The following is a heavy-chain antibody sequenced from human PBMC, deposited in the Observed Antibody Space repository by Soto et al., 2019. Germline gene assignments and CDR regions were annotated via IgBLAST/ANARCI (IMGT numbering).Heavy chain of an antibody. CDR3: ARESGDNWAYEAH. D-gene: IGHD1-20*01. V-gene: IGHV4-4*07. CDR1: GGSISPYS. CDR2: VYSSGTT. J-gene: IGHJ4*02. Sequence: QVQLQESGPGLVKPSETLSLTCSVSGGSISPYSCSWIRQPAGKGLEWIGRVYSSGTTQYNPSLRSRVTMSLDTSTNQFSLNLNSVTAADTAVYYCARESGDNWAYEAHWGQGTLVTVSS.